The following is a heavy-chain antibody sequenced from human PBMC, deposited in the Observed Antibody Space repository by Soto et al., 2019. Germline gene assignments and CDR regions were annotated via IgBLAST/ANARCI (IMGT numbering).Heavy chain of an antibody. CDR3: ASLTGDYFDY. CDR1: GGSISSYY. CDR2: IYYSGST. V-gene: IGHV4-59*08. D-gene: IGHD7-27*01. Sequence: SETLSLTCTVSGGSISSYYWSWIRQPPGKGLEWIGYIYYSGSTNYNPSLKSRVTISVDTSKNQFSLKLSSVTAADTAVYYCASLTGDYFDYWGQGTLVTVSS. J-gene: IGHJ4*02.